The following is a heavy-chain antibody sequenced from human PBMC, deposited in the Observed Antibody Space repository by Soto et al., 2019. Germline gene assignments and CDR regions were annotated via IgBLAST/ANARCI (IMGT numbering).Heavy chain of an antibody. V-gene: IGHV4-59*01. CDR2: IYYSGST. CDR1: GGSTSNYY. CDR3: ARYSGTYYVY. D-gene: IGHD1-26*01. Sequence: PSETLSLTCTVSGGSTSNYYWSWIRQPPRKGLEWIGFIYYSGSTSYNPSLKSRVTISVDTSKNQFSLNLSSVSAADTAVYYCARYSGTYYVYWGQGTLVTVSS. J-gene: IGHJ4*02.